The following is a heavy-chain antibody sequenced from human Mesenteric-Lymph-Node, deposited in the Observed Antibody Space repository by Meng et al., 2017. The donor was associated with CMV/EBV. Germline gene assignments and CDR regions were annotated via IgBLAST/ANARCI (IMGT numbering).Heavy chain of an antibody. CDR3: AREGYYDFWSGYYYYYYGMDV. D-gene: IGHD3-3*01. CDR1: GFTFSNYA. Sequence: GESLKISCAASGFTFSNYAMSWVRQAPGKELEWVSAITGTGRSTYYADSVKGRFTISRDNAKNSLYLQMNSLRAEDTAVYYCAREGYYDFWSGYYYYYYGMDVGGQGTTVTVSS. J-gene: IGHJ6*02. V-gene: IGHV3-23*01. CDR2: ITGTGRST.